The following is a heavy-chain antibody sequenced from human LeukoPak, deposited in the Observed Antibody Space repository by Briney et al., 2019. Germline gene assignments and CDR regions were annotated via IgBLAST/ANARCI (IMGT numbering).Heavy chain of an antibody. Sequence: SETLSLTCAVYDGSFSGYYWSWIRQPPGKGLEWIGYIYYSGSTNYNPSLKSRVTISVDTSKNQFSLKLSSVTAADTAVYYCAREYSSSSWYYFDYWGQGTLVTVSS. D-gene: IGHD6-13*01. J-gene: IGHJ4*02. CDR1: DGSFSGYY. CDR2: IYYSGST. CDR3: AREYSSSSWYYFDY. V-gene: IGHV4-59*01.